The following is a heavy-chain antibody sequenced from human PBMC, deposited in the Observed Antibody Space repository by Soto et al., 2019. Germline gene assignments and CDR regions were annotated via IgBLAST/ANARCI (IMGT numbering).Heavy chain of an antibody. CDR3: ARDGHSSSWYGNWFDP. D-gene: IGHD6-13*01. CDR2: INPSGGST. J-gene: IGHJ5*02. V-gene: IGHV1-46*01. CDR1: GYTFTSYY. Sequence: ASVKVSCKASGYTFTSYYMHWVRQAPGQGLEWMGIINPSGGSTSYAQKFQGRVTMTRDTSTSTVYMELSSLRSEDTAVYYCARDGHSSSWYGNWFDPWGQGTLVTVSS.